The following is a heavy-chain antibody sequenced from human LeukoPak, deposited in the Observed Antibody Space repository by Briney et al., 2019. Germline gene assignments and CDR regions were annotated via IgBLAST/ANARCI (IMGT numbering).Heavy chain of an antibody. D-gene: IGHD6-13*01. J-gene: IGHJ1*01. V-gene: IGHV4-39*07. CDR1: GGSISSSSYY. CDR3: ARAGYSSSWDRDEYFQH. Sequence: SETLSLTCTVSGGSISSSSYYWGWIRQPPGKGLEWIGSIYYSGSTYYNPSLKSRVTISVDTSKNQFSLKLSSVTAADTAVYYCARAGYSSSWDRDEYFQHWGQGTLVTVSS. CDR2: IYYSGST.